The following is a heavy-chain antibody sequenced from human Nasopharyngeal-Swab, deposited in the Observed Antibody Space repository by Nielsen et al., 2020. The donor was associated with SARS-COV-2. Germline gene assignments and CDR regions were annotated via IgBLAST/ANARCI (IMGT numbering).Heavy chain of an antibody. V-gene: IGHV4-30-4*02. CDR2: IYYSGST. Sequence: SDTLSLTCTVSGGSISSGDYYWSWIRQPPGKGLEWIGYIYYSGSTYYNPSLKSRVTISVDTSKNQFSLKLSSVTAADTAVYYCARAGPLRYFDWLHNWFDPWGQGTLVTVSS. J-gene: IGHJ5*02. CDR1: GGSISSGDYY. CDR3: ARAGPLRYFDWLHNWFDP. D-gene: IGHD3-9*01.